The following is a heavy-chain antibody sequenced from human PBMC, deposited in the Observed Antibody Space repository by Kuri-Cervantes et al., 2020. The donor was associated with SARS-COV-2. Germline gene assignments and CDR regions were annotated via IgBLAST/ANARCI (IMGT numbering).Heavy chain of an antibody. CDR1: GFTFSING. CDR2: IWYDGSNK. CDR3: ARDLVVSSGWDYYMDV. Sequence: GGSLRLSCAASGFTFSINGMHWVRQAPGKGLEWVAVIWYDGSNKYYADPVKGRFTISRDNSKNTLNLQMNSLRAEDTAVYYCARDLVVSSGWDYYMDVWGKGTMVTVSS. V-gene: IGHV3-33*01. J-gene: IGHJ6*03. D-gene: IGHD6-19*01.